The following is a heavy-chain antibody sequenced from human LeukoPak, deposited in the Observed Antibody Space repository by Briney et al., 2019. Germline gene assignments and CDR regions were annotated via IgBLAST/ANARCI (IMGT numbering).Heavy chain of an antibody. V-gene: IGHV3-9*01. CDR1: GFTFNDYA. CDR2: ISWNSGST. CDR3: AKGNSDSRTSHPRAFNM. J-gene: IGHJ3*02. Sequence: GGSLRLSCAAAGFTFNDYAMHWVRQAPGKGLEWVSGISWNSGSTGYADSVKGRFTISRDNAKNSLYLQMNSLRTDDTALYYCAKGNSDSRTSHPRAFNMWGQGTMVTVPS. D-gene: IGHD3-22*01.